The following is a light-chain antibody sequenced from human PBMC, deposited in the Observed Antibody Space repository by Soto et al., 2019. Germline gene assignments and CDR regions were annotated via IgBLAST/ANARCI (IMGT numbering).Light chain of an antibody. CDR2: EVY. CDR1: NSDVGGYNY. Sequence: QSALTQPASVSGSPGQSITISCTGTNSDVGGYNYVSWYQQHPGKAPKLMIYEVYNRPSGVSNRLSGSKSGNKASLTISGLPAEDEADYYCSSYTSSSTYVFGTGTKLTVL. CDR3: SSYTSSSTYV. V-gene: IGLV2-14*01. J-gene: IGLJ1*01.